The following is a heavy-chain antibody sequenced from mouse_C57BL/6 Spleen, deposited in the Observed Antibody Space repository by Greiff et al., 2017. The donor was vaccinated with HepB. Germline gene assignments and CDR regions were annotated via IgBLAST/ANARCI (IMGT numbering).Heavy chain of an antibody. J-gene: IGHJ3*01. Sequence: QVQLQQPGAELVKPGASVKLSCKASGYTFTSYWMQWVKQRPGQGLEWIGEIDPSDSYTNYNQKFKGKATLTVDTSSSTAYMQLSSRTSEDSAVYYCANYYGSSYGFAYWGQGTLVTVSA. D-gene: IGHD1-1*01. CDR3: ANYYGSSYGFAY. CDR2: IDPSDSYT. CDR1: GYTFTSYW. V-gene: IGHV1-50*01.